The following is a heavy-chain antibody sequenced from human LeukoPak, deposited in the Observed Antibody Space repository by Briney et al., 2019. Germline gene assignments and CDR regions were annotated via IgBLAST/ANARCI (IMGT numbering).Heavy chain of an antibody. CDR1: GFTFDNYA. D-gene: IGHD2/OR15-2a*01. Sequence: GGSLRLSCAASGFTFDNYAMHWVRQAPAKGLEWVAVISYGGNNEFYANSVKGRFTISRDNSKNTLYLQMNSLRAEDTAVYYCAKDPLFFYGVDYWGQGTLVTVSS. J-gene: IGHJ4*02. V-gene: IGHV3-30-3*01. CDR2: ISYGGNNE. CDR3: AKDPLFFYGVDY.